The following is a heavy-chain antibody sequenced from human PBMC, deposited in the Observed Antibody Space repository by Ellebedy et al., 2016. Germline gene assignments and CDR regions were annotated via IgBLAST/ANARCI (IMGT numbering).Heavy chain of an antibody. Sequence: GGSLRLSCAASGFTVSSNYMSWVRQAPGKGLQWVANIKQGGSEKHYVDSVKGRFTISRDNAKSSLYLQMNSLRVEDTAVYYCARDHIPVVVPAAIAFNPWGQGTLVTVSS. D-gene: IGHD2-2*02. V-gene: IGHV3-7*01. CDR2: IKQGGSEK. J-gene: IGHJ5*02. CDR1: GFTVSSNY. CDR3: ARDHIPVVVPAAIAFNP.